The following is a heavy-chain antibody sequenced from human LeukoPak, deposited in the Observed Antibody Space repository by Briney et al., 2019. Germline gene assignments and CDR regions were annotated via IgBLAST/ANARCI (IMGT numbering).Heavy chain of an antibody. D-gene: IGHD2-2*01. CDR1: GGSISSYY. Sequence: SETLSLTCTVSGGSISSYYWSWIRQPPGKGLEWIGYIYTSGSTNYNPSLKSRVTISVDTSKNQFSLKLSSVTAADTAVYYCARGALYCSSTSCYNRQTANWFDPWGQGTLVTVSS. CDR3: ARGALYCSSTSCYNRQTANWFDP. CDR2: IYTSGST. J-gene: IGHJ5*02. V-gene: IGHV4-4*09.